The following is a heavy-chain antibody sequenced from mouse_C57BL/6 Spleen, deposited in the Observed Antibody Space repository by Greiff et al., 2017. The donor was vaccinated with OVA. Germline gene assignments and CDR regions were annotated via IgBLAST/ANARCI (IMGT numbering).Heavy chain of an antibody. CDR1: GYTFTDYN. CDR2: INPNNGGT. V-gene: IGHV1-18*01. D-gene: IGHD2-4*01. Sequence: EVQGVESGPELVKPGASVKIPCKASGYTFTDYNMDWVKQSHGKSLEWIGDINPNNGGTIYNQKFKGKATLTVDKSSSTAYMELRSLTSEDTAVYYCASLYYDYDGGTWFAYWGQGTLVTVSA. J-gene: IGHJ3*01. CDR3: ASLYYDYDGGTWFAY.